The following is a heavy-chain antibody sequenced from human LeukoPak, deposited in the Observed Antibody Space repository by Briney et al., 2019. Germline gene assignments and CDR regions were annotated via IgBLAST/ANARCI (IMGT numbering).Heavy chain of an antibody. CDR2: IYYSGST. J-gene: IGHJ6*02. D-gene: IGHD3-10*01. Sequence: SETLSLTCTVSGGSISSYYWSWIRQPPGKGLEWIGYIYYSGSTYYNPSLKSRVTISVDTSKNQFSLKLSSVTAADTAVYYCARDLYYGSGGPFYYYYGMDVWGQGTTVTVSS. CDR3: ARDLYYGSGGPFYYYYGMDV. V-gene: IGHV4-59*12. CDR1: GGSISSYY.